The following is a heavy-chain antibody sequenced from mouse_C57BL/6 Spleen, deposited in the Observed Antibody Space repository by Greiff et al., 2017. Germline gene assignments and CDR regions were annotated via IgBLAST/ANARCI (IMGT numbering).Heavy chain of an antibody. Sequence: VQLQESGAELVRPGASVTLSCKASGYTFTDYEMHWVKQTPVHGLEWIGAIDPETGGTAYNQKFKGKAILTADKSSSTAYMELRSLTSEDSAVYYCTRRGTAQATRAMDYWGQGTSVTVSS. CDR3: TRRGTAQATRAMDY. J-gene: IGHJ4*01. V-gene: IGHV1-15*01. CDR2: IDPETGGT. CDR1: GYTFTDYE. D-gene: IGHD3-2*02.